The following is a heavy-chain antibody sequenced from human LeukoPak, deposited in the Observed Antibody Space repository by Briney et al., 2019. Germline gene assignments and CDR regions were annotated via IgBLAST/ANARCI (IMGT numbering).Heavy chain of an antibody. J-gene: IGHJ4*02. V-gene: IGHV4-4*07. Sequence: NPSETLSLTCTVSGGSISSYFWSWIRQPAGKGLEWIGRIYTSGSTNYNPSLKSRVTMSVDTSKNQFSLKLSSVTAADTAVYYCAREVLLWFGELKYYFDYWGQGTLVTVSS. CDR2: IYTSGST. CDR3: AREVLLWFGELKYYFDY. CDR1: GGSISSYF. D-gene: IGHD3-10*01.